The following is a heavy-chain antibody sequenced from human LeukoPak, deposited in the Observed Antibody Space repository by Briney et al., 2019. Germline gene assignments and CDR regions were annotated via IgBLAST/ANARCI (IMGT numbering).Heavy chain of an antibody. D-gene: IGHD3-22*01. CDR2: IIPIFGTA. Sequence: SVKVSCKASGGTFSSYAISWVRQAPGQGLEWMGGIIPIFGTANYAQKFQGKVTITADESTSTAYMELSSLRSEDTAVYYCARCPKDYYDSSGYGSHAFGIWGQGTMVTVSS. J-gene: IGHJ3*02. CDR3: ARCPKDYYDSSGYGSHAFGI. V-gene: IGHV1-69*13. CDR1: GGTFSSYA.